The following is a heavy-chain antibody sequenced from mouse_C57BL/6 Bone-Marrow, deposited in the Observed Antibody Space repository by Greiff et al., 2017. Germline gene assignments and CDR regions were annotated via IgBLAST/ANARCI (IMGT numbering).Heavy chain of an antibody. Sequence: VQLQQSGAELARPGASVKLSCKASGYTFTSYGISWVKQRTGQGLEWIGEIYPRSGNTYYNEKFKGKATLTADKSSSTAYMELRSLTSEDSAVYFCARYYYGSSPFAYWGQETLVTVSA. V-gene: IGHV1-81*01. D-gene: IGHD1-1*01. CDR1: GYTFTSYG. CDR2: IYPRSGNT. J-gene: IGHJ3*01. CDR3: ARYYYGSSPFAY.